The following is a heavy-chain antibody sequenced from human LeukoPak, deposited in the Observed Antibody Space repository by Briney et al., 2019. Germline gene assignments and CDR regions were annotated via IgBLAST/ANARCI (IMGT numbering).Heavy chain of an antibody. CDR2: IIPMLGIA. D-gene: IGHD5-24*01. J-gene: IGHJ3*02. CDR3: AGHHEMADAFDI. CDR1: GYTFTSYG. Sequence: SVKVSCKASGYTFTSYGISWVRQAPGQGLEWMGRIIPMLGIANYAQKFKGRVTITADKSTSTACMELSSLRSEDTAVYYCAGHHEMADAFDIWGQGTMVTVSS. V-gene: IGHV1-69*04.